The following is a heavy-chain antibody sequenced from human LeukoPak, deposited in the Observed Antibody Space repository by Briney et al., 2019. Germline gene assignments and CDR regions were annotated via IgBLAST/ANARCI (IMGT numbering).Heavy chain of an antibody. CDR3: ASEDGYFDY. Sequence: PGGSLRLSCAASGFTFDDYGMSWVRQAPGKGLEWVANIKQDGSEKYYVDSVKGRFTISRDNAKNSLYLQMNSLRAEDTGVYYCASEDGYFDYWGQGTLVTVSS. CDR2: IKQDGSEK. CDR1: GFTFDDYG. D-gene: IGHD5-24*01. J-gene: IGHJ4*02. V-gene: IGHV3-7*01.